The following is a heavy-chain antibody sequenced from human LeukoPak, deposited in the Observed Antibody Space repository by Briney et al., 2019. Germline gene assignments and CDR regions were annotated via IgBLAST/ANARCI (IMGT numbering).Heavy chain of an antibody. Sequence: PSETLSLTCTVSGGSISSSSYYWGWIRQPPGKGLEWIGSIYYSGSTYYNSSLESRVTISVDTSKNQFSLKLTSVTAADTAMYYCASHGPSGSYFAFDYWGQGTLVTVSS. V-gene: IGHV4-39*07. D-gene: IGHD3-10*01. CDR1: GGSISSSSYY. J-gene: IGHJ4*02. CDR3: ASHGPSGSYFAFDY. CDR2: IYYSGST.